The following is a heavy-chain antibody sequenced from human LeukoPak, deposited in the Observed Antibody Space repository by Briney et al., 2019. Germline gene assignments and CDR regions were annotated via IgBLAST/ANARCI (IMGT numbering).Heavy chain of an antibody. J-gene: IGHJ4*02. V-gene: IGHV4-34*01. CDR1: GGSFSGYY. CDR2: INHSGST. D-gene: IGHD3-3*01. CDR3: ARASINRYDFWSGPVSCFDY. Sequence: SETLSLTCAVYGGSFSGYYWSWIRQPPGKGLEWIGEINHSGSTNYNPSLKSRVTISVDTSKNQFSLKLSSVTAADTAVYYCARASINRYDFWSGPVSCFDYWGQGTLVTVSS.